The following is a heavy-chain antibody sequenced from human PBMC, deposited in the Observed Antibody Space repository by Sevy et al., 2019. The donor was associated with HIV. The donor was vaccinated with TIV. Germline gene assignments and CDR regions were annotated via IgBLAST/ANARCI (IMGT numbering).Heavy chain of an antibody. D-gene: IGHD1-1*01. V-gene: IGHV5-51*01. J-gene: IGHJ4*02. Sequence: GESLKISCKGTGYNYTPNWVGWVRQKPGQGLEWLGIIHPADSDTGYSPSFEGQVTISVDNSITTVYLQWSSLKASDTAMYYCARQGDLDYFDYWGQGTLVTVSS. CDR2: IHPADSDT. CDR3: ARQGDLDYFDY. CDR1: GYNYTPNW.